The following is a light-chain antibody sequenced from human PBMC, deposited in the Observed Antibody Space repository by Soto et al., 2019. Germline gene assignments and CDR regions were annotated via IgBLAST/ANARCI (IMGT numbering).Light chain of an antibody. CDR1: SSNIGYNY. J-gene: IGLJ2*01. Sequence: QSAVTQPPSASGTPGQRVTISCSGSSSNIGYNYVYWYQQLPGAAPKLLIYRNNQRPSGVPDRFSGSKSGTSASLAISGLRSEDEADYYCAAWDDSLSGRLVFGGGTKVTVL. V-gene: IGLV1-47*01. CDR2: RNN. CDR3: AAWDDSLSGRLV.